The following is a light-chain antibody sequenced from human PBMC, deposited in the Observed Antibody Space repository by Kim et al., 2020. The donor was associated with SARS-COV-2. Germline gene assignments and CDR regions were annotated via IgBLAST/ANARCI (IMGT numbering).Light chain of an antibody. CDR2: AAS. V-gene: IGKV1-39*01. CDR1: RSISSY. Sequence: GDRVTITCRASRSISSYLNWYQQRPGKAPELLIYAASSLQSGVPSRFSGSGSGTDFTLTINSLQPEDFATYYCQQSYNAPRTFGQGTKV. J-gene: IGKJ1*01. CDR3: QQSYNAPRT.